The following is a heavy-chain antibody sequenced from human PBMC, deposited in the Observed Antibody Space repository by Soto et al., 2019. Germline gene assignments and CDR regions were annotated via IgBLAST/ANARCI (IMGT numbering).Heavy chain of an antibody. CDR1: GYTFTSYD. Sequence: QVQLVQSGAEVKKPGASVKVSCKASGYTFTSYDINWVRQATGQGLEWMGWMNPNSGNTGYAQKFQGRVTMTRNTSISTAYMELSSLRSEDTAVYYCARVRSCRWSTSCYDYYYMDVWGKGTTVTVSS. CDR2: MNPNSGNT. V-gene: IGHV1-8*01. CDR3: ARVRSCRWSTSCYDYYYMDV. J-gene: IGHJ6*03. D-gene: IGHD2-2*01.